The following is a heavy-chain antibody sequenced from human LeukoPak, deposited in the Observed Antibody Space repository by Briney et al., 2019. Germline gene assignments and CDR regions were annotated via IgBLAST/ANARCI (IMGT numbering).Heavy chain of an antibody. Sequence: GGSLRLSCAASGFTFRSYWMNWARQAPGKGLEWVASINHNGNVNYYVDSVEGRFTISRDNAKNSLYLQMSNLRAEDTAVYFCARGGGLDVWGQGATVTVSS. D-gene: IGHD3-16*01. CDR2: INHNGNVN. J-gene: IGHJ6*02. V-gene: IGHV3-7*03. CDR1: GFTFRSYW. CDR3: ARGGGLDV.